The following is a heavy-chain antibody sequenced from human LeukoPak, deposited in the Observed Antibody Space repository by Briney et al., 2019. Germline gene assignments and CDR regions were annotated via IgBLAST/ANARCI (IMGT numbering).Heavy chain of an antibody. CDR1: GGSFSGYY. J-gene: IGHJ5*02. V-gene: IGHV4-34*01. Sequence: SETLSLTCAVYGGSFSGYYWSWIRQPPGKGLEWIGSIYYSGSTYYNPSLKSRVTISVDTSKNQFSLKLSSVTAADTAVYYCARDHRTVTTSGWAYNWFDPWGQGTLVTVSS. D-gene: IGHD4-11*01. CDR3: ARDHRTVTTSGWAYNWFDP. CDR2: IYYSGST.